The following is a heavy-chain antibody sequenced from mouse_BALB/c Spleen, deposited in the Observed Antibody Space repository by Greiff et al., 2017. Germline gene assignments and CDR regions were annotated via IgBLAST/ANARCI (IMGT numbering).Heavy chain of an antibody. CDR1: GFSLTSYG. Sequence: QVQLKESGPGLVAPSQSLSITCTVSGFSLTSYGVHWVRQPPGKGLEWLGVIWAGGSTNYNSALMSRLSISKDNSKSQVFLKMNSLQTDDTAMYYCARDNGNYGGFAYWGQGTLVTVSA. D-gene: IGHD2-1*01. CDR3: ARDNGNYGGFAY. V-gene: IGHV2-9*02. CDR2: IWAGGST. J-gene: IGHJ3*01.